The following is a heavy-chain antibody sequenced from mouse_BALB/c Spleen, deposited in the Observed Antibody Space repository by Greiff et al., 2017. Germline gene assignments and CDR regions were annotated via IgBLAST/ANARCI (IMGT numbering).Heavy chain of an antibody. J-gene: IGHJ3*01. CDR3: ARETPSSFAY. Sequence: EVKLMESGGGLVQPGGSRKLSCAASGFTFSSFGMHWVRQAPEKGLEWVAYISSGSSTIYYADTVKGRFTISRDNPKNTLFLQMTSLRSEDTAMYYCARETPSSFAYWGQGTLVTVSA. CDR2: ISSGSSTI. CDR1: GFTFSSFG. V-gene: IGHV5-17*02.